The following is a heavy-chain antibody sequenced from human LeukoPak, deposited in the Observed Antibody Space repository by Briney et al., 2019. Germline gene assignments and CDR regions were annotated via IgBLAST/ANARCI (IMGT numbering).Heavy chain of an antibody. D-gene: IGHD1-26*01. CDR2: INPNSGGT. V-gene: IGHV1-2*02. J-gene: IGHJ4*02. CDR1: GYTFTGYY. Sequence: ASVKVSRKASGYTFTGYYMHWVRQAPGQGLEWMGWINPNSGGTNYAQKFQGRVTMTRDTSISTAYMELSRLRSDDTAVYYCARVASGSYWGGYYFDYWGQGTLVTVSS. CDR3: ARVASGSYWGGYYFDY.